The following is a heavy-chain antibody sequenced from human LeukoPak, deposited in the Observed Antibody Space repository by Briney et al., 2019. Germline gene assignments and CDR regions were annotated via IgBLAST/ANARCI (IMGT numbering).Heavy chain of an antibody. CDR2: IYSGGST. J-gene: IGHJ4*02. V-gene: IGHV3-66*01. CDR1: GFTVSSNY. CDR3: ARDSGYCSGGSCYSITDY. D-gene: IGHD2-15*01. Sequence: PGGSLRLSCAASGFTVSSNYMSWVRQAPGKGLEWVSVIYSGGSTYHADSVKGRFTISRDNSKNTLYLQMNSLRAEDTAVYYCARDSGYCSGGSCYSITDYWGQGTLVTVSS.